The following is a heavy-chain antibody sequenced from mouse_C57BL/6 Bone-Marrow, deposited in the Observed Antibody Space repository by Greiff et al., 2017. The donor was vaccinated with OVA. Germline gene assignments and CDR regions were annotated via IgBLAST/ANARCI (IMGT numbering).Heavy chain of an antibody. CDR2: ISDGGSYT. CDR1: GFTFSSYA. J-gene: IGHJ1*03. CDR3: ARDQDDYYWYFDV. D-gene: IGHD2-4*01. Sequence: VQLVESGGGLVKPGGSLKLSCAASGFTFSSYAMSWVRQTPEKRLEWVATISDGGSYTYYPDNVKGRFTISRDNAKNNLYLQMSQLKSEDTAMYYCARDQDDYYWYFDVWGTGTTVTVSS. V-gene: IGHV5-4*01.